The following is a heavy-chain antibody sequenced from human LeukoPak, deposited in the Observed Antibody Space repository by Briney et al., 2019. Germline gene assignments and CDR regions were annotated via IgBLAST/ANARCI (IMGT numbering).Heavy chain of an antibody. V-gene: IGHV4-39*07. CDR1: GGSISSSSYY. Sequence: ASETLSLTCTVSGGSISSSSYYWGWIRQPPGKGLEWIGSIYYSGSTYYTPSPKSRDNISVDTSKNQFSLKLRSVTASDTAVYYCARDAIAADGTQRPYYYYYMDVWGKGTTVTISS. J-gene: IGHJ6*03. D-gene: IGHD6-13*01. CDR2: IYYSGST. CDR3: ARDAIAADGTQRPYYYYYMDV.